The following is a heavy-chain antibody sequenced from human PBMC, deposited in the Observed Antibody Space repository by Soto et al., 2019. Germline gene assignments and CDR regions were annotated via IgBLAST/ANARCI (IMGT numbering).Heavy chain of an antibody. V-gene: IGHV4-4*07. CDR1: GGSISSYY. D-gene: IGHD6-13*01. CDR3: AREYSSSWAIYYYYGMDV. Sequence: SETLSLTCTVSGGSISSYYWSWIRQPAGKGLEWIGRIYTSGSTNYNPSLKSRVTMSVDTSKNQFSLKLSSVTAADTAVYYCAREYSSSWAIYYYYGMDVWGQGTTVTVSS. J-gene: IGHJ6*02. CDR2: IYTSGST.